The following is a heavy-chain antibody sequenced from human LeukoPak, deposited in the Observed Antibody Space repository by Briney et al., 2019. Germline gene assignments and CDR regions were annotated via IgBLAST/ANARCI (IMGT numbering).Heavy chain of an antibody. Sequence: SETLSLTCTVSGGSISSSGYFWGWIRQPPGKGLEWIGSIYYSGSTYYNPSLRSRVTISIDTSKNQFSLSLSSVTAADTAVYYCGRNGLDADNSGFFDYWGPETLVTVSS. CDR1: GGSISSSGYF. CDR2: IYYSGST. CDR3: GRNGLDADNSGFFDY. D-gene: IGHD5-24*01. V-gene: IGHV4-39*01. J-gene: IGHJ4*02.